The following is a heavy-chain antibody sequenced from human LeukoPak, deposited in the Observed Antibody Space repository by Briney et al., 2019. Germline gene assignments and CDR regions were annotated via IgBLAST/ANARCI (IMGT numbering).Heavy chain of an antibody. CDR2: ISFDGSNK. CDR3: ARQGTEWNFDY. J-gene: IGHJ4*02. V-gene: IGHV3-30-3*01. CDR1: EFTFRNYP. Sequence: GGSLRLPCAASEFTFRNYPMHWVRQASGKGLEWVAAISFDGSNKYYADSVKGRFTISRDNSKNTLYLQMSSLRAEDTAMYYCARQGTEWNFDYWGQGTLVTVSS. D-gene: IGHD3-3*01.